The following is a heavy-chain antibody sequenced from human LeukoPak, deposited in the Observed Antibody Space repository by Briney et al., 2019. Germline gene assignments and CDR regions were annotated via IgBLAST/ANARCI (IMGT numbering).Heavy chain of an antibody. CDR1: GGSVSSGSYY. V-gene: IGHV4-61*01. D-gene: IGHD3-3*01. J-gene: IGHJ4*02. CDR2: IYYSGST. CDR3: ARDSYAGFSR. Sequence: PSETLSLTCTVSGGSVSSGSYYWSWIRQPPGKGLEWIGYIYYSGSTNYNPSLKSRVTISVDTSRNQFSLKLSSVTAADTAVYYCARDSYAGFSRWGQGTLVTVSS.